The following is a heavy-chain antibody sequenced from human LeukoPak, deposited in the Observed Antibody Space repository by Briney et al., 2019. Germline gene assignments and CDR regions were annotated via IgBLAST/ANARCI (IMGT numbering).Heavy chain of an antibody. V-gene: IGHV4-59*01. CDR3: ARGGDDYGDYFDY. D-gene: IGHD4-17*01. J-gene: IGHJ4*02. CDR2: IYYSGST. Sequence: SETLSLTCTVSGGSLSSYYWSWIRQPPGKGLEWIGYIYYSGSTNYNPSLKSRVTISVDTSKNQFSLKLSSVTAADTAVYYCARGGDDYGDYFDYWGQGTLVTVSS. CDR1: GGSLSSYY.